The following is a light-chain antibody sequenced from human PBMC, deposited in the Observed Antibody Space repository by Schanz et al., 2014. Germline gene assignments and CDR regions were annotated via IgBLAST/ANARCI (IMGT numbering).Light chain of an antibody. V-gene: IGKV1D-13*01. CDR3: QQFNNYPQIT. CDR1: QGISSA. Sequence: IQMTQSPSTLSASVGDRVTIACRASQGISSALAWYQQKPGKAPKLLIYDASSLETGVPLRFSGSGSGTDFTLTISSLQPDDFATYYCQQFNNYPQITFGGGTKVEIK. CDR2: DAS. J-gene: IGKJ4*01.